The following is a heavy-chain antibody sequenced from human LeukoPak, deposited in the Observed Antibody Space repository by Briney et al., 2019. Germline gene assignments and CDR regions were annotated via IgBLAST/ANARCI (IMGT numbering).Heavy chain of an antibody. CDR3: ARDRAYTAMVLPSFDF. CDR2: INPSGGSA. D-gene: IGHD5-18*01. J-gene: IGHJ4*02. Sequence: GASVKVSCNASGYTFPSYYIHWLRQAPGQGLEWLGIINPSGGSASYAQKFQGRVTMTRDTSTTTVYMELSSLRSEDTAVYYCARDRAYTAMVLPSFDFWGQGTLVTVSS. V-gene: IGHV1-46*01. CDR1: GYTFPSYY.